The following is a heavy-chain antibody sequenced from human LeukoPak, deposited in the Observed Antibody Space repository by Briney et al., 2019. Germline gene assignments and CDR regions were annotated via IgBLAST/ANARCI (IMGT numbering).Heavy chain of an antibody. V-gene: IGHV1-8*01. Sequence: ASVNVSCKASGYTFTNYDVNWVRQATGQGLEWMGWMNPNSGNTGYAQKFQGRVTITRNTSISTAYMELSSLTSEDTAVYYCARFSDIVATNNAYWGQGTLVTVSS. CDR1: GYTFTNYD. J-gene: IGHJ4*02. CDR2: MNPNSGNT. D-gene: IGHD5-12*01. CDR3: ARFSDIVATNNAY.